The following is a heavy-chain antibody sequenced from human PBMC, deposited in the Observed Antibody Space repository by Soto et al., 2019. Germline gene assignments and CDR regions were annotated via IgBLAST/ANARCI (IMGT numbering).Heavy chain of an antibody. CDR2: IYHSGST. D-gene: IGHD6-13*01. V-gene: IGHV4-30-2*01. CDR1: GGSISSGGYS. Sequence: HLQLQESGSGLVKPSQTLSLTCAVSGGSISSGGYSWSWIRQPPGKGLEWIGYIYHSGSTYYNPSLKSRVTISVDRSKNQFSLKLSSVTAADTAVYYCARGLNTAAALDYWGQGTLVTVSS. J-gene: IGHJ4*02. CDR3: ARGLNTAAALDY.